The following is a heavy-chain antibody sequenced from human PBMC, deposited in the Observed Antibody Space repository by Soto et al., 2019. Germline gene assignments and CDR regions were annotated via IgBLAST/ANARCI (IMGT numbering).Heavy chain of an antibody. CDR3: AQHDDWFDP. V-gene: IGHV4-39*02. CDR2: VYYSGAT. Sequence: ETLSLTCNVSGDSMTSPPYYWGWIRQPPGKGLEWIGTVYYSGATYYNPSLRGRLTVSADTSKNYFSLRLTSVTAADTAVYYCAQHDDWFDPWGQGILVTVS. J-gene: IGHJ5*02. CDR1: GDSMTSPPYY. D-gene: IGHD3-16*01.